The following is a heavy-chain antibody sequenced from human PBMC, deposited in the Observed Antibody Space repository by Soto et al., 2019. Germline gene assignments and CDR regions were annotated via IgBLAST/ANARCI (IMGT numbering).Heavy chain of an antibody. J-gene: IGHJ4*02. CDR2: ISAYNGNT. CDR3: ARAGVALHFDYGDYRFDY. V-gene: IGHV1-18*01. CDR1: GYTFSNYG. D-gene: IGHD4-17*01. Sequence: ASVKVSCKASGYTFSNYGITWVRQAPGQGLEWMGWISAYNGNTHFAQKFQGRVTMTTDTPTTTAFMELRSLRSEDTAVYYCARAGVALHFDYGDYRFDYWGQGTLVTVSS.